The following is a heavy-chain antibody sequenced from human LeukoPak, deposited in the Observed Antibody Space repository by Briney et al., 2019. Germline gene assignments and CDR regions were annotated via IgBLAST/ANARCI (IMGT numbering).Heavy chain of an antibody. V-gene: IGHV4-39*07. CDR3: ARGLHYYDSSGYPVYYFDY. J-gene: IGHJ4*02. Sequence: PSETLSLTCTVSGGSISSTSYYWGWIRQPPGKGLEWIGTIYYSGSTYYNPSLKSRVTISVDTSKNQFSLKLSSVTAADTAVYYCARGLHYYDSSGYPVYYFDYWGQGTLVTVSS. D-gene: IGHD3-22*01. CDR1: GGSISSTSYY. CDR2: IYYSGST.